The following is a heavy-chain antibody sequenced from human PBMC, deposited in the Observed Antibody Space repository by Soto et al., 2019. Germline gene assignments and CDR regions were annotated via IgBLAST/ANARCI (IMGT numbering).Heavy chain of an antibody. CDR3: ASHDPGARFDP. D-gene: IGHD1-1*01. Sequence: QVQLVQSGAEVKKPGASVKVSCKAPRYIFTAYFMHWVRQAPGQGLEWMGWINPNNGATNYGLSFQGRVTMTRYTSISTAYMELSSLRSDDTAVYYCASHDPGARFDPWGQGTLVIVSS. J-gene: IGHJ5*02. CDR1: RYIFTAYF. CDR2: INPNNGAT. V-gene: IGHV1-2*02.